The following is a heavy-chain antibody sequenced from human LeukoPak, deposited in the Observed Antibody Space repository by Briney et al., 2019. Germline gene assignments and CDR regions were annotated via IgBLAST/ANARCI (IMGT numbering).Heavy chain of an antibody. V-gene: IGHV4-59*01. Sequence: SETLSLTCTVSGGSISSYYWSWIRQPPGKGLEWIGYIYYSGSTNYNPSLKSRVTISVDTSKNQFSLKLSSVTAADTAVYYCAREEYGDYAETAFDIWGQGTMVTVSS. CDR1: GGSISSYY. J-gene: IGHJ3*02. CDR2: IYYSGST. CDR3: AREEYGDYAETAFDI. D-gene: IGHD4-17*01.